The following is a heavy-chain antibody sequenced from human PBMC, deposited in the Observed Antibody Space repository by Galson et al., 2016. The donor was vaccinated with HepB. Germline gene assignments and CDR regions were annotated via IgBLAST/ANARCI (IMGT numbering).Heavy chain of an antibody. Sequence: SLRLSCAASGFTFSSYAMTWVRQAPGKGLEWVSAGYGGGGGPHYADSVKGRFTTSRDISRNTLYLQMNSLRAEDTAVYYCARCERYGSGWYGKNDYWGQGTLVTVSS. V-gene: IGHV3-23*01. D-gene: IGHD6-13*01. CDR1: GFTFSSYA. CDR3: ARCERYGSGWYGKNDY. J-gene: IGHJ4*02. CDR2: GYGGGGGP.